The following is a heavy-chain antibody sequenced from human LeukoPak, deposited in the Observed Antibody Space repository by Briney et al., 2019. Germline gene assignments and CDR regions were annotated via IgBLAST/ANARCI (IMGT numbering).Heavy chain of an antibody. J-gene: IGHJ2*01. CDR3: AKDLTGPSKRRRSYDFWSGYYSGDWYFDL. V-gene: IGHV3-43*01. CDR1: GFTFDDYT. CDR2: ISWDGGST. Sequence: PGGSLRLSCAASGFTFDDYTMHWVRQAPGKGLEWVSLISWDGGSTYYADSVKGRFTISRDNSKNSLYLQMNSLRTEDTALYYCAKDLTGPSKRRRSYDFWSGYYSGDWYFDLWGRGTLVTVSS. D-gene: IGHD3-3*01.